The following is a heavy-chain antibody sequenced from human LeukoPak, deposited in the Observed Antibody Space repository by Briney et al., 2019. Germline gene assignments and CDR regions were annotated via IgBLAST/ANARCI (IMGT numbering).Heavy chain of an antibody. CDR1: GFTFSSHW. CDR2: IKPDGSEK. V-gene: IGHV3-7*01. Sequence: GGSLRLSCAASGFTFSSHWMSWVRQAPGKGLEWVANIKPDGSEKYSVDSVKGRFTVSRDNAKNSLYLQMTSLRVEDTAVYYCARGDFESGAYNDAFDIWGQGTMVTVS. CDR3: ARGDFESGAYNDAFDI. J-gene: IGHJ3*02. D-gene: IGHD1-1*01.